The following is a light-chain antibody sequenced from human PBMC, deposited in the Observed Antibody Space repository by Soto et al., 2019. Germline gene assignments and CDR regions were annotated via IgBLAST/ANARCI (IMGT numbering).Light chain of an antibody. J-gene: IGKJ1*01. Sequence: DIQMTQSPSSLSASVGDRVTIICRASQSISSYLNWYQQKPGKAPKLLIYAASSLQSGVPSRFSGSGSGTDFTLTISSLQPEDFATYYCQQSYSTTFGQGTKV. CDR3: QQSYSTT. V-gene: IGKV1-39*01. CDR2: AAS. CDR1: QSISSY.